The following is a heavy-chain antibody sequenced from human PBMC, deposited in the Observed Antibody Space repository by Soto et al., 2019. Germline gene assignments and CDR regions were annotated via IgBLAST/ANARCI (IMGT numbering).Heavy chain of an antibody. CDR2: ISGSGGST. CDR3: AKVNYADFWSGHQFDY. V-gene: IGHV3-23*01. J-gene: IGHJ4*02. D-gene: IGHD3-3*01. CDR1: GFTFSSYA. Sequence: GGSLRLSCAASGFTFSSYAMSWVRQAPGKGLEWVSTISGSGGSTYYADSVKGRFTISRDNSKNTLYLQMSSLRAEDTAVYYCAKVNYADFWSGHQFDYWGQGTLVTVSS.